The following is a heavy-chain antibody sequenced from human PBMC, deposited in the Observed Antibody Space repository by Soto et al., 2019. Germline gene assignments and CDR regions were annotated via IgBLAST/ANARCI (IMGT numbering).Heavy chain of an antibody. CDR3: SHSAQWTDYFNY. V-gene: IGHV2-5*02. CDR1: GFSLITNGVG. Sequence: QITLKGSGPTLVKPKQTLTLTCNFSGFSLITNGVGVGWIRQPPGKDLEWLALIFWDDDKHYSPSLMNRLTNTKDKSKNQMVLTMTNMDPVDTATYYCSHSAQWTDYFNYRGQGILVTVSS. D-gene: IGHD6-19*01. CDR2: IFWDDDK. J-gene: IGHJ4*02.